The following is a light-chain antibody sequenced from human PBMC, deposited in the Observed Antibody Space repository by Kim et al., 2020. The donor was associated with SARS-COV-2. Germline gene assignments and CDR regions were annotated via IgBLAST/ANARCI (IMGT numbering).Light chain of an antibody. CDR1: QSVTSNY. J-gene: IGKJ1*01. V-gene: IGKV3-20*01. Sequence: EIVLTQSPGTLSLSPGERATLSCRASQSVTSNYLAWYQQRPGQAPKLLIYAASSRATGIPDRFSGSGSGTDFTLTISRLEADDFAVYYCQQYGRSPRTFGEGTKVDIK. CDR2: AAS. CDR3: QQYGRSPRT.